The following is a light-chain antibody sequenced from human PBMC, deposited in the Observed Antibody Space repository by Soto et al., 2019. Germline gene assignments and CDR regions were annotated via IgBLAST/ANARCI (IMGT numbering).Light chain of an antibody. CDR1: QSVSSN. V-gene: IGKV3-15*01. CDR3: QQYNNWPPYT. J-gene: IGKJ2*01. CDR2: GAS. Sequence: EIVMTQSPATLSVSPGERATLSCRASQSVSSNLAWYQQNPVQAPRLLIYGASTRATGIPARFSGSGSGTEFTLTINSLQSEDFAVYYCQQYNNWPPYTFGQGTKLEIK.